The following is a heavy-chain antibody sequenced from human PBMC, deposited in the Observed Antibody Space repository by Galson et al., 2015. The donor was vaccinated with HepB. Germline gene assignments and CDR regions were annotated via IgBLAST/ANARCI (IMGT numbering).Heavy chain of an antibody. D-gene: IGHD3-16*01. CDR3: ETNADYHWVDN. Sequence: SLRLSCAASGFTFSSYAMSWVRQAPGKGLECVSGISGRGDRTYYTDSVKGRFTISRDRSKNTLYLRLNSLRAEDTAVYYCETNADYHWVDNWGQGTLVTVSS. J-gene: IGHJ4*02. V-gene: IGHV3-23*01. CDR2: ISGRGDRT. CDR1: GFTFSSYA.